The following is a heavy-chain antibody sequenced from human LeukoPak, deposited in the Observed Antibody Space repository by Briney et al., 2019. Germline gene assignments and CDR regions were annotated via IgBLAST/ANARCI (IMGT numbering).Heavy chain of an antibody. D-gene: IGHD6-19*01. CDR2: INPSGGST. CDR1: GYTFTSYY. J-gene: IGHJ4*02. V-gene: IGHV1-46*01. CDR3: ARVAVAGKVDY. Sequence: ASVKVSCKASGYTFTSYYMHWVRQAPGQGLEWMGIINPSGGSTSYAQKLQGRVTMTTDTSTSTAYMELSSLRSEDTAVYYCARVAVAGKVDYWGQGTLVTVSS.